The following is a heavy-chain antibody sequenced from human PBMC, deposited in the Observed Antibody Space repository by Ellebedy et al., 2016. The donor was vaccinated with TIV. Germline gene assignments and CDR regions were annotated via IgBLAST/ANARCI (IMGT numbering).Heavy chain of an antibody. CDR3: ARGRQQQQLLWDWFHP. J-gene: IGHJ5*02. V-gene: IGHV1-69*13. CDR2: IIPIFGSA. Sequence: AASVKVSCKASGGIFSTYAISWLRQVSGQGPEWMGGIIPIFGSANYAQRFHGRITITADESTTTVYMELNRLTPDDTAMYFCARGRQQQQLLWDWFHPWGQGTLVTVSS. D-gene: IGHD1-26*01. CDR1: GGIFSTYA.